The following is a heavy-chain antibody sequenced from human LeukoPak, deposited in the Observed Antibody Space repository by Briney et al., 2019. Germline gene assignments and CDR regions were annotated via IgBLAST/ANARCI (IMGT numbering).Heavy chain of an antibody. CDR1: GFTFTKCA. Sequence: GGSLRLSCVASGFTFTKCAMSWIRQAPGKGLEWVAIISATGDTAYHADSVKGRFTISRDNSRNTVYMQMDSLRAEDTAIYYCAGDRNSDWYSPLDYWGQGSQVTVSP. CDR3: AGDRNSDWYSPLDY. CDR2: ISATGDTA. J-gene: IGHJ4*02. V-gene: IGHV3-23*01. D-gene: IGHD6-19*01.